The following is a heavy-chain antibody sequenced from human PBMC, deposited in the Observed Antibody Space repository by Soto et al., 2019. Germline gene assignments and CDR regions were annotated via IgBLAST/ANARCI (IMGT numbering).Heavy chain of an antibody. CDR1: GYTFTSYG. D-gene: IGHD5-12*01. J-gene: IGHJ4*02. CDR2: ISVYNGNT. CDR3: ARAGDGGIVGTIPDEY. Sequence: QVQLVQSGAEVKKPGASVKVSCKAPGYTFTSYGISWVRQAPGQVPEWMGWISVYNGNTNYGQRLQGRVTITTETSKRTDYMELRGLRSDDRAVYYCARAGDGGIVGTIPDEYWGQGTLVTVSS. V-gene: IGHV1-18*01.